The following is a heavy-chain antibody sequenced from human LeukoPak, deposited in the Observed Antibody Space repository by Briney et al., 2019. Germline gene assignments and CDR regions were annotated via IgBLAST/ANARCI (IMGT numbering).Heavy chain of an antibody. D-gene: IGHD3-10*01. J-gene: IGHJ4*02. V-gene: IGHV3-66*03. Sequence: GGSLRLSCAASGFTVSSNYMTWVRQAPGKGLEWVSLIYSCGSTYYADSVKGRFTISRDNSKSTLYLQMNSLRAEDTAVYSCARVTMDRGADYWGQGTLVTVSS. CDR1: GFTVSSNY. CDR3: ARVTMDRGADY. CDR2: IYSCGST.